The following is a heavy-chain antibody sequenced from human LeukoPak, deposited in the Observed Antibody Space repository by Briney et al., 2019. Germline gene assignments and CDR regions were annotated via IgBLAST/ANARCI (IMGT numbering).Heavy chain of an antibody. CDR2: ITSSSGTM. CDR1: GFTFSAYN. V-gene: IGHV3-48*04. Sequence: QPGGSLRLSCAASGFTFSAYNMNWVRQAPGKGLEWVSCITSSSGTMYYADSVKGRFTISRDNAKNSLYLQMNSLRAEDTALYYCASGPTPGKAAASDFWGQGTLVAVSS. D-gene: IGHD6-13*01. J-gene: IGHJ4*02. CDR3: ASGPTPGKAAASDF.